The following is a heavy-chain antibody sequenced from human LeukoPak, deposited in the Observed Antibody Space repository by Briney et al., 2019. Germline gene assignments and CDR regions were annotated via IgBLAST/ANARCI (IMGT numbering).Heavy chain of an antibody. D-gene: IGHD3-22*01. CDR3: ARDGDSRD. V-gene: IGHV4-34*01. J-gene: IGHJ4*02. CDR2: INHSGST. CDR1: GGSFSGYY. Sequence: KSSETLSLTCAVYGGSFSGYYWSWIRQPPGKGLEWIGEINHSGSTNYNPSLKSRVTMSVDTSKNQFSLKLTSVTAADTAVYYCARDGDSRDWGQGTLVTVSS.